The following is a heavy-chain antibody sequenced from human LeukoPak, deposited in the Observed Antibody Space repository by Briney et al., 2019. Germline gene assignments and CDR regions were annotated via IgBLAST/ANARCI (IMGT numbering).Heavy chain of an antibody. Sequence: PSETLSLTXTVSGGSISSYYWNWIRQPPGKGLEWIGYIYNSGSTNYNPSLKSRITISVDTSKNHFSLTLSSVTAADTAVYYSASSRAYPPPYFDYWGQGTLVTVSS. V-gene: IGHV4-59*01. CDR3: ASSRAYPPPYFDY. J-gene: IGHJ4*02. CDR2: IYNSGST. CDR1: GGSISSYY. D-gene: IGHD3-16*01.